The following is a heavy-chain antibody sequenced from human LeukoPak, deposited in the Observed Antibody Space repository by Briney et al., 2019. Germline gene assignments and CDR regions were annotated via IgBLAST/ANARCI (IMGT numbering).Heavy chain of an antibody. CDR2: FDPEDGET. V-gene: IGHV1-24*01. CDR1: GYTFTSYY. D-gene: IGHD3-9*01. CDR3: ATVLRYFDWLSKGYFDY. J-gene: IGHJ4*02. Sequence: GASVKVSCKASGYTFTSYYMHWVRQAPGKGLEWMGGFDPEDGETIYAQKFQGRVTMTEDTSTDTAYMELSSLRSEDTAVYYCATVLRYFDWLSKGYFDYWGQGTLVTVSS.